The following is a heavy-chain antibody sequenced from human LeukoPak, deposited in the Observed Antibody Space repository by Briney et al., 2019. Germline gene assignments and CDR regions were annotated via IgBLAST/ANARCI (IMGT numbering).Heavy chain of an antibody. J-gene: IGHJ4*02. CDR1: GYTFTSYG. D-gene: IGHD6-19*01. CDR2: FSAYNGNT. CDR3: ARDRCGSSGCVNDY. V-gene: IGHV1-18*01. Sequence: ASVKVSCKASGYTFTSYGISWVRQAPGQGLEWMGWFSAYNGNTNYAQKLQGRVTMTTDTSTSTAYMELRSLRSDDTAVYYCARDRCGSSGCVNDYWGQGTLVTVSS.